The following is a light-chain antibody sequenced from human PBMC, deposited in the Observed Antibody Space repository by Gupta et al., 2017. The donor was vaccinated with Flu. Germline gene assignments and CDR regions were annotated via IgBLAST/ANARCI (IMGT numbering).Light chain of an antibody. J-gene: IGKJ1*01. CDR1: QSISIW. Sequence: DIQMTHSPSTPSASVGDRVTITCRASQSISIWLAWFQKKPGKAPKPLIYKASSVESGVQSRFSGSGSGTEFSFTISSLQPDEFATYYCQQVSTYPWTFGQGTKVEIK. CDR3: QQVSTYPWT. CDR2: KAS. V-gene: IGKV1-5*03.